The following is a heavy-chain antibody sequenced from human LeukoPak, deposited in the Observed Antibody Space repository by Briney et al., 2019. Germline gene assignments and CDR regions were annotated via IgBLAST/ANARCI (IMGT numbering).Heavy chain of an antibody. J-gene: IGHJ4*02. CDR2: INHSGST. CDR1: GGSFSGYY. V-gene: IGHV4-34*01. Sequence: SGTLSLTCAVYGGSFSGYYWSWIRQPPGKGLEWIGEINHSGSTNYNPSLKSRVTISVDTSKNQFSLKLSSVTAADTAVYYCARGYSYGVRTFDYWGQGTLVTVSS. D-gene: IGHD5-18*01. CDR3: ARGYSYGVRTFDY.